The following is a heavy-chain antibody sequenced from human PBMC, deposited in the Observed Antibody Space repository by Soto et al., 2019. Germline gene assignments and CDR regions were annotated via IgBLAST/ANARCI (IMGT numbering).Heavy chain of an antibody. CDR2: ISGSGENT. Sequence: EVQLLESGGGLVQPGGSLRLSCTGSGFGGYAMSWVRQAPGKGLEWVSGISGSGENTNYADSVTGRFTISRDTSKNTLYLQMNSLRVEDTAVYYCAKGSRGYSSSWYDYWGQGTQVTVSS. V-gene: IGHV3-23*01. CDR1: GFGGYA. J-gene: IGHJ4*02. D-gene: IGHD6-13*01. CDR3: AKGSRGYSSSWYDY.